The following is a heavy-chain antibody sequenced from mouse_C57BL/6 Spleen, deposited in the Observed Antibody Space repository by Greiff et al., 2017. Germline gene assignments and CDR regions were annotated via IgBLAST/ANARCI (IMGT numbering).Heavy chain of an antibody. CDR3: GRRGYGSSRNWYFDV. J-gene: IGHJ1*03. CDR2: IRSKSNNYAT. Sequence: EVKLVESGGGLVQPKGSLKLSCAASGFSFNTYTMNWVRQAPGKGLEWVARIRSKSNNYATYYADSVKDRFTISRDDSESMLYLQMNNLKTEDTAMYYCGRRGYGSSRNWYFDVWGTGTTVTVSS. D-gene: IGHD1-1*01. CDR1: GFSFNTYT. V-gene: IGHV10-1*01.